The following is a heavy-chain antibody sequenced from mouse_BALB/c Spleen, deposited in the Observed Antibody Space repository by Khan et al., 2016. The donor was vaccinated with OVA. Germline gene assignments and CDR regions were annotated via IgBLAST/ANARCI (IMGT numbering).Heavy chain of an antibody. Sequence: QVQLKQSGAELAKPGASVKMSCKASGYTFTTYWMHWVKQRPGQGLEWIGYINPTSGYTDYNEKFKDRAILSADKSSSTAYMQLSSLTSEDSAVYYSTRDRIDYWGQGTTLTVSS. CDR1: GYTFTTYW. J-gene: IGHJ2*01. V-gene: IGHV1-7*01. CDR3: TRDRIDY. CDR2: INPTSGYT.